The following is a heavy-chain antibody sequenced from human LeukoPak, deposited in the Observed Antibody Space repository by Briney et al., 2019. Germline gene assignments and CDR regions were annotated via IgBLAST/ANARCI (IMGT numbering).Heavy chain of an antibody. CDR3: ARVSPPH. CDR2: ISSSDSTI. J-gene: IGHJ4*02. CDR1: GFTFSSYS. V-gene: IGHV3-48*04. Sequence: GGSLRLSCAASGFTFSSYSMNRVRQAPGKGLEWVSYISSSDSTIYYADSVQGRFTISRDNAKNSLYLQMNSLRAEDTAVYYCARVSPPHWGQGTLVTVSS.